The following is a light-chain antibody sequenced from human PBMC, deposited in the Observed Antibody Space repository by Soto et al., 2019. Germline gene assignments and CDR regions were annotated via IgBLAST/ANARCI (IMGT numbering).Light chain of an antibody. V-gene: IGKV3-11*01. CDR1: QSVSSY. CDR2: DAS. Sequence: SVLTQSPATLSFSPGEIATLSCSSSQSVSSYLAWYQQKPGQAPRLLIYDASNRATGIPARFSGSGSGTDFTLTISNLEPEDFAVYYCQQRSNWPQITFGQGTRLEIK. CDR3: QQRSNWPQIT. J-gene: IGKJ5*01.